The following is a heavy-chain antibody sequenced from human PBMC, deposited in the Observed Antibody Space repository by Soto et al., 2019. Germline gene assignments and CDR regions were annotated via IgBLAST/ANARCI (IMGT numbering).Heavy chain of an antibody. V-gene: IGHV4-34*01. D-gene: IGHD3-22*01. CDR2: IDHTGTT. CDR1: GGSFSGYY. Sequence: QVQLQQWGAGLLKPSETLSLTCAVYGGSFSGYYWSWIRQPPGQGLEWIGEIDHTGTTYYNPTLKSRVTMSVDTSKKQLSLNLGSVTAADTAVYYCARPNDGSGATHYWGQGTLVTVSS. J-gene: IGHJ4*02. CDR3: ARPNDGSGATHY.